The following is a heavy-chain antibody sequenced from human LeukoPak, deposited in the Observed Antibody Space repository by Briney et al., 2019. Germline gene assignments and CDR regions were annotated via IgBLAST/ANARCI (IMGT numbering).Heavy chain of an antibody. J-gene: IGHJ4*02. Sequence: PGGSLRLSCAASGFTFSSYSMNWVRQAPGKGLEWVSSISSSSSYIYYADSVKGRFTVSRDNAKNSLYLQMNSLRAEDTAVYYCARDRGSGSYYGYWGQGTLVTVSS. CDR1: GFTFSSYS. CDR3: ARDRGSGSYYGY. D-gene: IGHD3-10*01. V-gene: IGHV3-21*01. CDR2: ISSSSSYI.